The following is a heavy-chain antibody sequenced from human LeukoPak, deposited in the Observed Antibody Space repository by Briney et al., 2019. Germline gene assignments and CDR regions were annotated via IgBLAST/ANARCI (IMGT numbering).Heavy chain of an antibody. D-gene: IGHD1-20*01. Sequence: SETLSLTCTVPGGSISSGGYYWSWIRQHPGEGLEWIGYIYYSGNTYYNPSLKSRVTISVDTSNNQFSLKLSSVTAADTAVYYCARITGTTEWFDPWGQGTLVTVSS. V-gene: IGHV4-31*03. CDR3: ARITGTTEWFDP. CDR1: GGSISSGGYY. CDR2: IYYSGNT. J-gene: IGHJ5*02.